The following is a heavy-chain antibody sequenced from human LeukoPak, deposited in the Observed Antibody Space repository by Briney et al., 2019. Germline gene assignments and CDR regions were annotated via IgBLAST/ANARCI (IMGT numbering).Heavy chain of an antibody. CDR2: IYYSGST. D-gene: IGHD4-17*01. CDR3: ARLHYGDYPFDY. CDR1: GGSISSYY. V-gene: IGHV4-59*12. J-gene: IGHJ4*02. Sequence: SETLSLTCTVSGGSISSYYWSWIRQPPGKGLEWIGYIYYSGSTNYNPSLKSRVTISVDTSKNQFSLKLSSVTAADTAVYYCARLHYGDYPFDYWGQGTLVTVSS.